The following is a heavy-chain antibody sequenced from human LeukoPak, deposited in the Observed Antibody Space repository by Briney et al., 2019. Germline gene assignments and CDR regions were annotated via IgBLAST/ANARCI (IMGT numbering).Heavy chain of an antibody. CDR1: GESFSYYY. D-gene: IGHD3-22*01. J-gene: IGHJ4*02. CDR3: ARGTYYYDSSGYSSYFDY. CDR2: KYYSGST. V-gene: IGHV4-31*11. Sequence: PTETLSLACAVYGESFSYYYWSWIRQHPAKVLELIGYKYYSGSTYYNPSLKSRVTISVDTSKNQFSLKLSSVTAADTAVYYCARGTYYYDSSGYSSYFDYWGQGTLVTVSS.